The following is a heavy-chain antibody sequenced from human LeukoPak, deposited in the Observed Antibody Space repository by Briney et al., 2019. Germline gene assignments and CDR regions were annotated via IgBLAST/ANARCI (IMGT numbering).Heavy chain of an antibody. V-gene: IGHV4-59*08. CDR2: IYYSGST. CDR3: ARGYSSRKIDY. Sequence: SSETLSLTCTVSGGSISSYYWSWLRQPPGKGLDWIGYIYYSGSTNYNPSLKSRVTISVDTSKNQFSLKLSSVTAADTAVYYCARGYSSRKIDYWGQGTLVTVSS. CDR1: GGSISSYY. J-gene: IGHJ4*02. D-gene: IGHD6-13*01.